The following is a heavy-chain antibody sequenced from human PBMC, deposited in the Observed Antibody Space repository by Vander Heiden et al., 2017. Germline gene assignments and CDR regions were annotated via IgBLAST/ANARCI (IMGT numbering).Heavy chain of an antibody. V-gene: IGHV1-18*01. CDR3: ARALDQYGSATYTAGY. CDR1: GYTFSNYG. J-gene: IGHJ4*02. Sequence: QVQLVQSGPEVKTPGASVKVSCKASGYTFSNYGIIWVRQAPGQGLEWMGWIAVYSGNTNYARKLQGRITMTTDTSTSTVYMELRSLGSDDTAVYYCARALDQYGSATYTAGYWGQGALVTVSS. CDR2: IAVYSGNT. D-gene: IGHD3-10*01.